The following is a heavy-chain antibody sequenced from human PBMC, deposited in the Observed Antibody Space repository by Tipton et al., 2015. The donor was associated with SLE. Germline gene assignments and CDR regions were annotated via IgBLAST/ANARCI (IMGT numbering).Heavy chain of an antibody. CDR1: GGSFSGYY. D-gene: IGHD5-24*01. J-gene: IGHJ4*02. V-gene: IGHV4-59*10. CDR3: ARRRRDGYNSGFDY. Sequence: TLSLTCAVYGGSFSGYYWSWIRQPAGKGLEWIGRIYTSGSTNYNPSLKSRATISVDTSKNQFSLKLSSVTAADTAVYYCARRRRDGYNSGFDYWGQGTLVTVSS. CDR2: IYTSGST.